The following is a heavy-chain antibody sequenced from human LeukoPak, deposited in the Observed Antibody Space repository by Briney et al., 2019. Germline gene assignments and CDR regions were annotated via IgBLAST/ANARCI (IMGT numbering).Heavy chain of an antibody. CDR2: LSGGNDST. Sequence: GGSLRLSCVASGFIFSNYDMTWVRQVPGKGLEWVSGLSGGNDSTFYADAVKGRFTISRDISKNTLYLQMNSLRAEDTAVYYCARRPTTGYYYYMDVWGKGTTVTVSS. V-gene: IGHV3-23*01. J-gene: IGHJ6*03. D-gene: IGHD4-17*01. CDR3: ARRPTTGYYYYMDV. CDR1: GFIFSNYD.